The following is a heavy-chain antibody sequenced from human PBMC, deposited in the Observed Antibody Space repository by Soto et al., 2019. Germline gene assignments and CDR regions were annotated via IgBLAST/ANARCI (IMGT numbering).Heavy chain of an antibody. J-gene: IGHJ4*02. CDR1: GYTFTSYG. D-gene: IGHD3-16*01. Sequence: QVQLVQAGAEVKKPGASVKVSCKASGYTFTSYGISWLRQAPGQWLEWMGWSNTYNGNTNYAQKLQGRVTMTTDTSTSTPYMELRSVRSDGTAVYYCARDWFGVDYWGQGTLVTVSS. CDR2: SNTYNGNT. V-gene: IGHV1-18*01. CDR3: ARDWFGVDY.